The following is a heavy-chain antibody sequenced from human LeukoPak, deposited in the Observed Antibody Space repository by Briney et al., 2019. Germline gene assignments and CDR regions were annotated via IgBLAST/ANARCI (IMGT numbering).Heavy chain of an antibody. CDR2: IDHSGGT. Sequence: PSETLSLTCAVYGGSLINYYWSWIRQSPGKDLEWIGDIDHSGGTSYNPALRSRVTMSIDPSRNQFYLKINSVTASDTAVYYCAMVLWQSGRPGPWDQGSLVTVSS. CDR1: GGSLINYY. D-gene: IGHD4/OR15-4a*01. J-gene: IGHJ5*02. V-gene: IGHV4-34*01. CDR3: AMVLWQSGRPGP.